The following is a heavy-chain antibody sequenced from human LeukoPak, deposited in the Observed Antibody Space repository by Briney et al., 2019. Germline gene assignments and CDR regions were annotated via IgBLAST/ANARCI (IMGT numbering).Heavy chain of an antibody. CDR1: GGSISSYY. Sequence: SETLSLTCTVSGGSISSYYWSWIRQPPGKGLEWIGYIYYSGSTNYNPSLKSRVTISVDTSKNQFSLKLSSVTAADTAVYYCARSLGSGYYTAVLGWFDPWGQGTLVTVSS. CDR3: ARSLGSGYYTAVLGWFDP. V-gene: IGHV4-59*01. J-gene: IGHJ5*02. CDR2: IYYSGST. D-gene: IGHD3-3*01.